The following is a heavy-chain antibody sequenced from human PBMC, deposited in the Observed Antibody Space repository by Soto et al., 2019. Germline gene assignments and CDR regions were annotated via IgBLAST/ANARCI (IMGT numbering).Heavy chain of an antibody. J-gene: IGHJ4*02. CDR1: GDTFSNYA. CDR3: ARDPGRYYDLLSGSPGY. CDR2: IIPLFTTA. V-gene: IGHV1-69*13. Sequence: ASVKVSCKASGDTFSNYAISWVRQAPGQGLEWMGAIIPLFTTANYAQKFQGRVTITADESTSTAYMELSSLRSEDTAVYYCARDPGRYYDLLSGSPGYWGQGTLVTVSS. D-gene: IGHD3-3*01.